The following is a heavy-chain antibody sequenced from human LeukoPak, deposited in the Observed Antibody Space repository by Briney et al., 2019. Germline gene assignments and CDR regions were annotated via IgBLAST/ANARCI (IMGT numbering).Heavy chain of an antibody. CDR2: INQGGSVK. Sequence: PGGSLRLSCAASGFSFRDFWMTWVRQAPGKGLEWVANINQGGSVKYYVDSVKGRFTISRDDAKSSLYVQINSLRDEDTAVYYCARFGYSGWNLEYWGQGTLVTVSS. J-gene: IGHJ4*02. V-gene: IGHV3-7*01. CDR3: ARFGYSGWNLEY. D-gene: IGHD5-12*01. CDR1: GFSFRDFW.